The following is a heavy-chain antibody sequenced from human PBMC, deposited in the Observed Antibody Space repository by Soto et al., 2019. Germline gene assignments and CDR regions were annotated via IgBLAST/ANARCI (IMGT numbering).Heavy chain of an antibody. D-gene: IGHD6-13*01. CDR3: ARERSAAGTGWFDP. CDR1: GYTFTSYD. V-gene: IGHV1-8*01. J-gene: IGHJ5*02. CDR2: MNPNSGNT. Sequence: QVQLVQSGAEVKKPGASVKVSCKASGYTFTSYDINWVRQATGQGLEWMGWMNPNSGNTGYAQKFQGRVTMTRTTSISTAYMELSSLRSEATAAYFCARERSAAGTGWFDPWGQGTLVTVSS.